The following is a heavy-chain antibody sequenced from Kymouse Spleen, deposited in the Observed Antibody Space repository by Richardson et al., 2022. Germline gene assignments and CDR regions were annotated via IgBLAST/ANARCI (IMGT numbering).Heavy chain of an antibody. CDR2: IYHSGST. J-gene: IGHJ6*02. CDR3: ARDGAVAGGAYYYYGMDV. CDR1: GGSISSSNW. D-gene: IGHD6-19*01. Sequence: QVQLQESGPGLVKPSGTLSLTCAVSGGSISSSNWWSWVRQPPGKGLEWIGEIYHSGSTNYNPSLKSRVTISVDKSKNQFSLKLSSVTAADTAVYYCARDGAVAGGAYYYYGMDVWGQGTTVTVSS. V-gene: IGHV4-4*02.